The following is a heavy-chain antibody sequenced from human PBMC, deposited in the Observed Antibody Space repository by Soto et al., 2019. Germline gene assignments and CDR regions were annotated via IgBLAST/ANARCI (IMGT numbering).Heavy chain of an antibody. CDR1: GGSFETFI. Sequence: QVQLVQSGAEVKEPGSSVKVSCEASGGSFETFIMNWVRQTPGRGLEWMGGVVPILGTPTYAERFKGKVKISATRSAGTPQMEVTSLRSEDSGIYYCARNVTYGSSRSGLDVWGQGTTVIVSS. V-gene: IGHV1-69*01. J-gene: IGHJ6*02. D-gene: IGHD3-10*01. CDR3: ARNVTYGSSRSGLDV. CDR2: VVPILGTP.